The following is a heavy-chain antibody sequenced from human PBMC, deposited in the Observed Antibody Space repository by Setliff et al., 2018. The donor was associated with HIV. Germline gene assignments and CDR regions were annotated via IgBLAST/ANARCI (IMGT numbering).Heavy chain of an antibody. CDR1: GYTFTSYY. CDR3: ATIRAYYYDSSGQEKFQY. V-gene: IGHV1-46*01. CDR2: VIPSTGDT. D-gene: IGHD3-22*01. J-gene: IGHJ1*01. Sequence: VASVKVSCKASGYTFTSYYIHWVRQAPGQGLEWMGIVIPSTGDTNYAQNFQGRVTMTEDTSTDTAYLELSSLRSEDTAMYYCATIRAYYYDSSGQEKFQYWGHGTLVTVSS.